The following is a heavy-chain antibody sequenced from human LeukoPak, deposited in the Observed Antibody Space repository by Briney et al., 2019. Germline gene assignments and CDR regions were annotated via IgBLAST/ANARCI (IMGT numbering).Heavy chain of an antibody. J-gene: IGHJ3*02. CDR1: GGSISSGGYS. CDR3: ARVGWFGELKGTFDI. V-gene: IGHV4-30-2*01. Sequence: SETLSLTCAVSGGSISSGGYSWSWIRQPPGKGLEWIGYIYHSGSTYYNPSLKSRLTISEDRSKNQFSLKLSSVTAADTAVYYCARVGWFGELKGTFDIWGQGTMVTVSS. CDR2: IYHSGST. D-gene: IGHD3-10*01.